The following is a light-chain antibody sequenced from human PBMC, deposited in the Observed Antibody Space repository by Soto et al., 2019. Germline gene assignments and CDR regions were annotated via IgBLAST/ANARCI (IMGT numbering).Light chain of an antibody. V-gene: IGKV1D-12*01. CDR2: AAS. CDR3: QQANSFPIT. Sequence: DIQMTQSPASVSASVGDRFTITFLASQGISSCLAWYQQKPGRAPKLLIYAASSLQSGVPSRFSGSGSGTDFTLTISSLQPEDFATYYCQQANSFPITFGQGTRLEIK. J-gene: IGKJ5*01. CDR1: QGISSC.